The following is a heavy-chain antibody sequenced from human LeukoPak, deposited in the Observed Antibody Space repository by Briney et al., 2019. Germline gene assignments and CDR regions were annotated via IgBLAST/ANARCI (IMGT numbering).Heavy chain of an antibody. J-gene: IGHJ4*02. CDR2: ISGSGGST. V-gene: IGHV3-23*01. D-gene: IGHD5-12*01. CDR3: AERGYSGYDDY. Sequence: GGSLRLSCAASGXTFSSYAVSWVRQAPGKGLEWVSAISGSGGSTYYADSVKGRFTISRDNSKNTLYLQMNSLRAEDTAVYYCAERGYSGYDDYWGQGTLVTVSS. CDR1: GXTFSSYA.